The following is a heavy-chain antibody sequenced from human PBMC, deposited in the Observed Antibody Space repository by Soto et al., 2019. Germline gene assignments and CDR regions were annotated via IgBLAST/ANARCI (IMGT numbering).Heavy chain of an antibody. CDR3: ARARRIAAAGNWFDP. Sequence: QVQLVQSGAEVKKPGASVKVSCKASGYTFTGYYMHWVRQAPGQGLEWMGWINPNSGGTNYAQKFQGWVTITRDTSISTAYMELSRLRSDDTAVYYCARARRIAAAGNWFDPWGQGTLVTVSS. CDR1: GYTFTGYY. CDR2: INPNSGGT. J-gene: IGHJ5*02. V-gene: IGHV1-2*04. D-gene: IGHD6-13*01.